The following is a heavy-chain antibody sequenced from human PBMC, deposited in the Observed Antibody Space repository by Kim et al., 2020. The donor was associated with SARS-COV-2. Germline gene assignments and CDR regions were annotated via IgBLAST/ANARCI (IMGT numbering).Heavy chain of an antibody. CDR1: GFIFDDCA. D-gene: IGHD1-1*01. CDR2: ISWNSDNK. J-gene: IGHJ4*02. Sequence: GGSLRLSCVGSGFIFDDCAIHWVRQAPGKGLEWVSGISWNSDNKDYVDSVKGRFSISRDNARNSVYLQMSSLRPEDTALYYCVKETTTTPYFDYWGQGTLVTVSS. V-gene: IGHV3-9*01. CDR3: VKETTTTPYFDY.